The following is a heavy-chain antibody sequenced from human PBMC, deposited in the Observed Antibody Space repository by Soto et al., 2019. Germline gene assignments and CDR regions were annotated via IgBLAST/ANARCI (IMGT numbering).Heavy chain of an antibody. D-gene: IGHD3-3*01. V-gene: IGHV4-59*08. CDR3: ARRFWSGYHDY. J-gene: IGHJ4*02. Sequence: SETLSLTCTVSGGSISSYYWSWIRQPPGKGLEWIGYIYYSGSTNYNPSLRSRVTISVDTSKNQFSLKLSSVTAADTAVYYCARRFWSGYHDYWGQGTLVTVSS. CDR1: GGSISSYY. CDR2: IYYSGST.